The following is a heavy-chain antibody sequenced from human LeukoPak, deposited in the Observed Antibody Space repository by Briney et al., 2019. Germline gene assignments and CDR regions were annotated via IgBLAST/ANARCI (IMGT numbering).Heavy chain of an antibody. D-gene: IGHD3-22*01. CDR2: ISGSGDST. Sequence: GGSLRLSCAASGFTFSSYTMNWVRQAPGKGLEWVSAISGSGDSTYYADSVKGRFTISRDNSKNTLYLQMSSLRAEDTAVYHCAKNNYYDSSGYSDYWGQGTQVTVSS. V-gene: IGHV3-23*01. CDR3: AKNNYYDSSGYSDY. CDR1: GFTFSSYT. J-gene: IGHJ4*02.